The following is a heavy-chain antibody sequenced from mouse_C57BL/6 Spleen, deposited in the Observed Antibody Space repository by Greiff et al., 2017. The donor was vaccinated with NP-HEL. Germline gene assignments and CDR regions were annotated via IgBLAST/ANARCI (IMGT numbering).Heavy chain of an antibody. J-gene: IGHJ2*01. CDR2: ISYDGSN. D-gene: IGHD1-1*01. Sequence: EVKLMESGPGLVKPSQSLSLTCSVTGYSITSGYYWNWIRQFPGNKLEWMGYISYDGSNNYNPSLKNRISITRDTSKNQFFLKLNSVTTEDTATYYCARVVTTVVPHFDYWGQGTTLTVSS. CDR3: ARVVTTVVPHFDY. V-gene: IGHV3-6*01. CDR1: GYSITSGYY.